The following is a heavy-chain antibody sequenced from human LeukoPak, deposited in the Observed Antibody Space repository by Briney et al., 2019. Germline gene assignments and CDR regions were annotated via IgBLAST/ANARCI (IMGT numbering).Heavy chain of an antibody. V-gene: IGHV4-59*01. Sequence: SETLSLTCAVYGGSFSGYYWSWIRQPPGKGLEWIGYIYYSGSTNYNPSLKSRVTISVDTSKNQFSLKLSSVTAADTAVYYCARGIAVAVFDYWGQGTLVTVSS. D-gene: IGHD6-19*01. CDR3: ARGIAVAVFDY. J-gene: IGHJ4*02. CDR1: GGSFSGYY. CDR2: IYYSGST.